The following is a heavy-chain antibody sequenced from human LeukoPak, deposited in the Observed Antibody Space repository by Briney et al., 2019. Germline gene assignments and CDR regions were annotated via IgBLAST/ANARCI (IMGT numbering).Heavy chain of an antibody. Sequence: GGSLRLSCAASGFSLSSYAMSWVRQAPGKGLEWVSAISSTDAGTYHADSVKGRFTISRDNAKNSLYLEMNSLRAEDTAVYYCARTYYDFWSGYYSHEGNPFDYWGQGTLVTVSS. D-gene: IGHD3-3*01. CDR1: GFSLSSYA. J-gene: IGHJ4*02. CDR2: ISSTDAGT. CDR3: ARTYYDFWSGYYSHEGNPFDY. V-gene: IGHV3-23*01.